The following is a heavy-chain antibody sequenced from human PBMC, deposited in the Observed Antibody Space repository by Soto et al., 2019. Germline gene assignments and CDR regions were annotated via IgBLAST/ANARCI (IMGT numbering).Heavy chain of an antibody. D-gene: IGHD3-9*01. Sequence: GGSLRLSCAASGFTFSSYSMNWVRQAPGKGLEWVSYISSSSSTIYYADSVKGRFTISRDNAKNSLYLQMNSLRAEDTAVYYCARDRGYDILTGPLDAFDIWGQGTMVTVSS. CDR3: ARDRGYDILTGPLDAFDI. V-gene: IGHV3-48*01. CDR2: ISSSSSTI. CDR1: GFTFSSYS. J-gene: IGHJ3*02.